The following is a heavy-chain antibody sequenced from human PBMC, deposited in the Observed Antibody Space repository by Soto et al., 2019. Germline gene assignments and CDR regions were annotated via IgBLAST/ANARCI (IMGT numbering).Heavy chain of an antibody. CDR3: ARAHVLGIAVAGFDP. CDR1: GYTFTSDD. Sequence: ASVKVSCKASGYTFTSDDINWVRQATGQGLEWMGWMNPNSGNTGYAQKFQGRVTMTRNTSISTAYMELSSLRSEDTAVYYCARAHVLGIAVAGFDPCGQRTLVTVSS. J-gene: IGHJ5*02. D-gene: IGHD6-13*01. CDR2: MNPNSGNT. V-gene: IGHV1-8*01.